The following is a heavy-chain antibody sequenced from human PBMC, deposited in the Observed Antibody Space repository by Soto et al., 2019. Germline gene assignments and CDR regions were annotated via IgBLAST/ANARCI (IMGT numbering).Heavy chain of an antibody. CDR2: ISGSGGST. CDR3: ERPTYYYDSSGPTAY. CDR1: VFPFSSYA. V-gene: IGHV3-23*01. Sequence: SGGSLRISFAASVFPFSSYAMSWVRTAPGKGLEWVSAISGSGGSTYYADSVKGRFIFSRDNPKNTMYLQMNSLRAEDTAVYYCERPTYYYDSSGPTAYCGQGTLVTVSS. D-gene: IGHD3-22*01. J-gene: IGHJ4*02.